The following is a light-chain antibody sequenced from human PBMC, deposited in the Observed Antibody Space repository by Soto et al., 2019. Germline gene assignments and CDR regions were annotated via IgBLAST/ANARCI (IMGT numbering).Light chain of an antibody. CDR2: GAS. Sequence: EIVMTQSPATLSVSPGERATLSCRASQSVSSNLAWYQQKPGQAPRLLIYGASTRATGIPARFSGSGSGTEFTLTISSLQSEHLAVYYCQHYNNWPPWTFGPGTKVDIK. V-gene: IGKV3-15*01. J-gene: IGKJ3*01. CDR3: QHYNNWPPWT. CDR1: QSVSSN.